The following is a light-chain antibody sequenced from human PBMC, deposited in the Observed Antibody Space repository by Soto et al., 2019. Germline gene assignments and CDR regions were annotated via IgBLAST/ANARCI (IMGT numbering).Light chain of an antibody. Sequence: QSVLTQPPSVSGAPGQRGTISCTGSSSNIGATYDVHWYQKLQGTAPKLLIYGDSNRHSGVPARFSGSKSGTAASLASTGHQAEDEADYYGQSHDNSRRHSVFGPGTKVTVL. J-gene: IGLJ1*01. CDR1: SSNIGATYD. CDR2: GDS. CDR3: QSHDNSRRHSV. V-gene: IGLV1-40*01.